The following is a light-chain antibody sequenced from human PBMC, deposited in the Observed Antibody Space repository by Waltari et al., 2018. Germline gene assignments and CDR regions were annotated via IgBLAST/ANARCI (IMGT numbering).Light chain of an antibody. CDR2: DAI. V-gene: IGKV3D-15*01. J-gene: IGKJ2*01. Sequence: EIVMPLSPSTMSVSPGEVVTRSCTASESVGTDVAWYRHKPGQAPRLLIYDAITRATGVPARFSGSGSGTDFTLTINSLQSEDFAIYYCQQSKQWPRRTFGQGTKLEIK. CDR3: QQSKQWPRRT. CDR1: ESVGTD.